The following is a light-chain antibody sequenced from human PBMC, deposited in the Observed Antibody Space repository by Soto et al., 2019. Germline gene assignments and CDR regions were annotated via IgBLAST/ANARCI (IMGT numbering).Light chain of an antibody. V-gene: IGKV1-27*01. Sequence: DIQMTQSPSSLSASVGDRVSITCRASPGISNYLAWYQQKPGKVPKLLIYAASPLQSGVPSRFSGSGSGTYFTFTISSLQPEDVATYYCQRYNSAPLTFGGGTNVEIK. CDR2: AAS. CDR1: PGISNY. CDR3: QRYNSAPLT. J-gene: IGKJ4*01.